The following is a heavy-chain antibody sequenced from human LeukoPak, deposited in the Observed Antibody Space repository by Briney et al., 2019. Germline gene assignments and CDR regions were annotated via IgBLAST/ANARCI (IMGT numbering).Heavy chain of an antibody. CDR2: ISYDGSNK. D-gene: IGHD2-15*01. Sequence: GGSLRLSCAASGFTFSSYAMHWVRQAPGKGLEWVAVISYDGSNKYYADSVKGRFTISRDNSKNTLYLQMSSLRAEDTAVYYCARDLLSFLVVVVAATPYFDYWGQGTLVTVSS. CDR1: GFTFSSYA. J-gene: IGHJ4*02. V-gene: IGHV3-30*04. CDR3: ARDLLSFLVVVVAATPYFDY.